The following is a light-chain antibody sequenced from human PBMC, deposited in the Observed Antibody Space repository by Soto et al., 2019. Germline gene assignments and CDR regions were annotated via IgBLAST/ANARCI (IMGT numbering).Light chain of an antibody. CDR3: QHYNSYSEA. CDR1: QTISSC. Sequence: DIQMTQSPSTLSASVGDRVTITCRASQTISSCLACYQQKPGKAPKLLIYKASTLKSGVPSRFSGSGSGTEFTLTISSLQPDDVATYDCQHYNSYSEAFGQGTKVDIK. J-gene: IGKJ1*01. V-gene: IGKV1-5*03. CDR2: KAS.